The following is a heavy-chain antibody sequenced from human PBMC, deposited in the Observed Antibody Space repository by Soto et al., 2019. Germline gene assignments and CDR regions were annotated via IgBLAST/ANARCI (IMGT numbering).Heavy chain of an antibody. J-gene: IGHJ4*02. V-gene: IGHV1-18*04. CDR1: GYTFTSYG. Sequence: ASVKVSCKASGYTFTSYGISWVRQAPGQGLEWMGWISAYNGNTNYAQKLQGRVTMTTDTSTSTAYMELRSLRSDDTAVYYCARDPPVVVPAAGPIYFDYWGQGTLVTVS. CDR3: ARDPPVVVPAAGPIYFDY. D-gene: IGHD2-2*01. CDR2: ISAYNGNT.